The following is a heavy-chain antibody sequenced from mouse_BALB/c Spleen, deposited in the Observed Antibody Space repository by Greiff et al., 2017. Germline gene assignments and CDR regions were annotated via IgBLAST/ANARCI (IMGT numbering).Heavy chain of an antibody. CDR2: IWTGGGT. V-gene: IGHV2-9-2*01. Sequence: VQLQQSGPGLVAPSQSLSITCTVSGFSLTSYDISWIRQPPGKGLEWLGVIWTGGGTNYNSAFMSRLSISKDNSKSQVFLKMNSLQTDDTAIYYCVRDSSGYVPFAYWGQGTLVTVSA. J-gene: IGHJ3*01. CDR3: VRDSSGYVPFAY. D-gene: IGHD3-1*01. CDR1: GFSLTSYD.